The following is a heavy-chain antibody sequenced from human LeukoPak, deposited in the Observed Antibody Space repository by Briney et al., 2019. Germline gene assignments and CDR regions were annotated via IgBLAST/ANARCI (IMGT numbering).Heavy chain of an antibody. CDR3: ARAVISFGAAVAKGFDC. Sequence: SSETLSLTCTVSGGSFSTYYWSWIRQPPGKGLEWIGYIYYSGSTDYNTSLKSRVTMSLDTSKNQFSLKLSSVTAADTAVYFCARAVISFGAAVAKGFDCWGQGTLVTVSS. J-gene: IGHJ4*02. D-gene: IGHD3-16*01. V-gene: IGHV4-59*01. CDR2: IYYSGST. CDR1: GGSFSTYY.